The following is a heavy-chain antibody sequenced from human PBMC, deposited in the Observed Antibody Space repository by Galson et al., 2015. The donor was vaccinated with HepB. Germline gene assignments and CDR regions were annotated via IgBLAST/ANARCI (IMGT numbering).Heavy chain of an antibody. V-gene: IGHV1-2*02. CDR3: ARDSRYSSSHYYMDV. D-gene: IGHD6-13*01. CDR1: GYTFTGYY. J-gene: IGHJ6*03. Sequence: KVSCKASGYTFTGYYMHWVRQAPGQGLEWMGWINPNSGGTNYAQKFQGRVTMTRDTSISTAYMELSRLRSDDTAVYYCARDSRYSSSHYYMDVWGKGTTVTVSS. CDR2: INPNSGGT.